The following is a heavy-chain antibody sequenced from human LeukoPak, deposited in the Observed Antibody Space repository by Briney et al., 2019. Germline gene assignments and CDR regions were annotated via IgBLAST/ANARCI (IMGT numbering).Heavy chain of an antibody. D-gene: IGHD6-6*01. J-gene: IGHJ4*02. CDR2: ISGSGGVT. Sequence: PGGSLRLSCAASGFTFSSYAMNWVRQAPGKGLEWVSTISGSGGVTYYADSVKGRFTISRDNSKSTLYLQMNSLRAEDTAVYYCAKAEYGGYGVFDLWGQGTLVTVSS. CDR3: AKAEYGGYGVFDL. V-gene: IGHV3-23*01. CDR1: GFTFSSYA.